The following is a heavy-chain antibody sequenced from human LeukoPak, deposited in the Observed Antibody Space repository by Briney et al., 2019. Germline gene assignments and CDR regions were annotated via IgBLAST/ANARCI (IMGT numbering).Heavy chain of an antibody. CDR1: GGSISSGSYY. Sequence: SETLSLTCTVSGGSISSGSYYWNWIRQPPGKGLEWIGYIYYTGSTNYNPSLKSRVTMSVDTSKNQFTLNLKSVTPEDTAVYYCARWRYYYDSSGYYVDYWGQGTLVTVSS. J-gene: IGHJ4*02. CDR3: ARWRYYYDSSGYYVDY. CDR2: IYYTGST. D-gene: IGHD3-22*01. V-gene: IGHV4-61*01.